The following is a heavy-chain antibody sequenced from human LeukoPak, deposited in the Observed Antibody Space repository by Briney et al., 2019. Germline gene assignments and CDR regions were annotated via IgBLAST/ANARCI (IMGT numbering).Heavy chain of an antibody. V-gene: IGHV1-8*03. CDR2: MNPNSGNT. Sequence: GASVKVSCKASGYTFTSYDINWVRQATGQGLEWMGWMNPNSGNTGYAQKFQGRVTITRNTSISTAYMELSSLRSEDTAVYYCARGPLNLHCSSTSCYDYYYYYMDVWGKGTTVTVSS. CDR1: GYTFTSYD. D-gene: IGHD2-2*01. J-gene: IGHJ6*03. CDR3: ARGPLNLHCSSTSCYDYYYYYMDV.